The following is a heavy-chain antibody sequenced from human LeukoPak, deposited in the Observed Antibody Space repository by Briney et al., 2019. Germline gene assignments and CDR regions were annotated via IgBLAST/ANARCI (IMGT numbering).Heavy chain of an antibody. CDR3: AKGGGWEVQYYYYYMDV. D-gene: IGHD1-26*01. Sequence: GGSLRLSCAASGFTFSSYGMHWVRQAPGKGLEWVAFIRYGGTNKDYADSVKGRFTISRDNSKNTLYLQMNSLRAEDTAVYYCAKGGGWEVQYYYYYMDVWGKGTTVTVSS. J-gene: IGHJ6*03. CDR2: IRYGGTNK. V-gene: IGHV3-30*02. CDR1: GFTFSSYG.